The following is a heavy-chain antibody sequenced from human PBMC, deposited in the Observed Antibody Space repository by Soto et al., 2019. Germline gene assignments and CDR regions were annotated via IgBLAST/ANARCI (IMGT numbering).Heavy chain of an antibody. V-gene: IGHV5-10-1*01. CDR2: IDPSDSFT. Sequence: GESLKISCQGSGHSFSNYYISWLRQVPGKGLEWMGRIDPSDSFTNYSPSFGGRVSISVDKSISTAYLQWSSLRAPDTAMYYCARHGTATPVYALDAWGQGTTVTVSS. CDR1: GHSFSNYY. J-gene: IGHJ6*02. CDR3: ARHGTATPVYALDA. D-gene: IGHD2-15*01.